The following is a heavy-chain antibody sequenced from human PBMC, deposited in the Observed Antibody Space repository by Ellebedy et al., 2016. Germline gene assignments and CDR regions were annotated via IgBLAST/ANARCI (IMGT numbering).Heavy chain of an antibody. CDR3: AKGTMDYFYH. CDR2: ISWDSAVI. CDR1: GFTFNDYA. D-gene: IGHD4/OR15-4a*01. J-gene: IGHJ4*02. Sequence: GGSLRLXXASSGFTFNDYALHWVRQAPGKGLEWVSGISWDSAVIGYGGSVKGRFTISKDSAKNYLYLQMNSLRPEDTAFYYCAKGTMDYFYHWGQGTLVTVSS. V-gene: IGHV3-9*01.